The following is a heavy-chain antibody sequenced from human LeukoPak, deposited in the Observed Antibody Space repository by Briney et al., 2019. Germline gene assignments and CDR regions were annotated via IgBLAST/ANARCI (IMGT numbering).Heavy chain of an antibody. V-gene: IGHV1-2*06. Sequence: ASVKVSCKASGYTFTGYYMHWVRQAPGQGLEWMGRINPNSGGSNYAQKFQGRVTMTRDTSISTAYMELSRLRSDDTAVYYCARVGGYSYGSVDYWGQGTLVTVSS. D-gene: IGHD5-18*01. CDR2: INPNSGGS. J-gene: IGHJ4*02. CDR1: GYTFTGYY. CDR3: ARVGGYSYGSVDY.